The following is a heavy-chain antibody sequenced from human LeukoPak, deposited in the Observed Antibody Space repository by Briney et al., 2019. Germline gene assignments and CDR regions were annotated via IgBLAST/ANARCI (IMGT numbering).Heavy chain of an antibody. CDR3: ARVGCSGGSCYSWTYYYYGMDV. V-gene: IGHV3-74*01. CDR1: GFTFSSYW. J-gene: IGHJ6*02. D-gene: IGHD2-15*01. Sequence: PGGSLRLSCAASGFTFSSYWMHWVRQAPGKGLVWVSRINSDGSSTSYADSVKGRFTISRDNAKNTLYLQMNSLRAEDTAVYYCARVGCSGGSCYSWTYYYYGMDVWGRGTTVTVSS. CDR2: INSDGSST.